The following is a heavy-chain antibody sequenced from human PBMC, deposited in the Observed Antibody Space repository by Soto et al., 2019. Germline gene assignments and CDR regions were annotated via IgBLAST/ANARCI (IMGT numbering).Heavy chain of an antibody. CDR1: GFTFSRYA. J-gene: IGHJ6*02. V-gene: IGHV3-30-3*01. CDR3: ARVLVVAATSYYYSGMDV. Sequence: GGSLRLSCAASGFTFSRYAMHWVRQAPGKGLEWVAVISYDGSNKYYADSVKGRFTISRDNPKNTLYLQMNSLRAEDTAVYYWARVLVVAATSYYYSGMDVWGQGTTVTVSS. D-gene: IGHD2-15*01. CDR2: ISYDGSNK.